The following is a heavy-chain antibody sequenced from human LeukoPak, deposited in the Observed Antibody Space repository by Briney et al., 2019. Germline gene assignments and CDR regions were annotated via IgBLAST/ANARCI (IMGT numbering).Heavy chain of an antibody. V-gene: IGHV4-59*01. J-gene: IGHJ4*02. CDR1: GGSISSYY. CDR3: ARVVGSGWHLFDY. Sequence: SETLSLTCTVSGGSISSYYWSWIRQPPGKGLEWIGYIYYSGSTNYNPSLESRVTISVDTSKNQFSLKLSSVTAADTAVYYCARVVGSGWHLFDYWGQGTLVTVSS. D-gene: IGHD6-19*01. CDR2: IYYSGST.